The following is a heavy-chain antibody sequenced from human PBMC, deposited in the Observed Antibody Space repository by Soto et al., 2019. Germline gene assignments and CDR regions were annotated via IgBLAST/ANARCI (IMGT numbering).Heavy chain of an antibody. CDR1: GFTFSSYA. CDR2: ISGSGGST. Sequence: VQLVESGGGVVQPGRSLRLSCAASGFTFSSYAMSWVRQAPGKGLEWVSAISGSGGSTYYADSVKGRFTISRDNSKNTLYLQMNSLRAEDTAVYYCAKVAMWGITMIVVGYFDYWGQGTLVTVSS. D-gene: IGHD3-22*01. J-gene: IGHJ4*02. CDR3: AKVAMWGITMIVVGYFDY. V-gene: IGHV3-23*04.